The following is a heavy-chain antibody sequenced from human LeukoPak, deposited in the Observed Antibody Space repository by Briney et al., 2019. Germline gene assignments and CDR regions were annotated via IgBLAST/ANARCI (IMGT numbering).Heavy chain of an antibody. CDR3: AISTGYSYGNPLEF. Sequence: ASVKVSCKASEYTFTYYHMHWVRQAPGQGLEWMGMINTNGGGTSYAQNFQGRVTMTTDTSTSTVHMELSSLRSEDMAIYYCAISTGYSYGNPLEFWGQGTLVTVSS. CDR2: INTNGGGT. V-gene: IGHV1-46*01. D-gene: IGHD5-12*01. J-gene: IGHJ4*02. CDR1: EYTFTYYH.